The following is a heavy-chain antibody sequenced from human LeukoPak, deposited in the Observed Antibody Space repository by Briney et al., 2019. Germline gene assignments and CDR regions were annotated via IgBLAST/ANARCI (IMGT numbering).Heavy chain of an antibody. CDR2: IYHSWST. V-gene: IGHV4-30-2*01. Sequence: SQTLSLTCAVSVCSISSGGYSWRWIRQPPGKGLEWIGYIYHSWSTYYNPSVKSGVTISVDRSKNQFSLKLSSVTAAGTDVYYCARALNSSGWLLYGMDVWGKGTTVTVSS. CDR3: ARALNSSGWLLYGMDV. CDR1: VCSISSGGYS. J-gene: IGHJ6*04. D-gene: IGHD6-19*01.